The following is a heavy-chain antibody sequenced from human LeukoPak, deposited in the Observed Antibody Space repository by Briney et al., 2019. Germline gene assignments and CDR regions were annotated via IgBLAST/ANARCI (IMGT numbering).Heavy chain of an antibody. CDR1: GGSISSGDYY. Sequence: SQTLSLTCTVSGGSISSGDYYWSWICHPPGKGLEWIGCISYSGSTYYNPSLKSRVTISVDTSKNQFSPKLSSVTAADTAVYYCARRYCSSTSCYGLGPWFDPWGQGTLVTVSS. J-gene: IGHJ5*02. D-gene: IGHD2-2*01. V-gene: IGHV4-30-4*01. CDR2: ISYSGST. CDR3: ARRYCSSTSCYGLGPWFDP.